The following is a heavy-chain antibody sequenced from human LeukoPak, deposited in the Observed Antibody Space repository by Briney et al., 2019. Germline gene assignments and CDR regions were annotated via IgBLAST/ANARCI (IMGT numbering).Heavy chain of an antibody. Sequence: TSETLSLTCTVSGGSISSSSYYWGWIRQPPGKGLEWIGSIYYSGSTYYNPSLKSRVTISVDTSKNQFSLKLSSVTAADTAVYYCARDRDSSNTLDYWGQGTLVTVSS. D-gene: IGHD6-13*01. J-gene: IGHJ4*02. CDR1: GGSISSSSYY. CDR2: IYYSGST. CDR3: ARDRDSSNTLDY. V-gene: IGHV4-39*02.